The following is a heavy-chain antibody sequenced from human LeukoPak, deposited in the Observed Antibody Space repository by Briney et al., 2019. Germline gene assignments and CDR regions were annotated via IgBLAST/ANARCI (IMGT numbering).Heavy chain of an antibody. J-gene: IGHJ4*02. CDR1: GFTFSSYW. Sequence: PGGSLRLSCEASGFTFSSYWMSWVRQAPGKGLEWVANIKQDGSEKYYVDSVKGRFTISRDNAKNSLYLQMNSLRAEDTAVYYCASNANPLWFGESFFDYWGQGTLVTVSS. CDR2: IKQDGSEK. V-gene: IGHV3-7*01. D-gene: IGHD3-10*01. CDR3: ASNANPLWFGESFFDY.